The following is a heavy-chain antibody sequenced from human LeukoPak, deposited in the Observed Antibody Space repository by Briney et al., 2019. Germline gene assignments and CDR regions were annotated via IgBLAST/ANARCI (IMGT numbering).Heavy chain of an antibody. CDR1: GGSFSGYY. D-gene: IGHD1-20*01. Sequence: SETLSLTCAVYGGSFSGYYWSWIRQPPGKGLEWIGEINHSGSTNYNPSLKSRVTISVDTSKNQFSLKLSSVTAADTAVYYCARGRISITGTTMGRYFDYWGQGTLVTVSS. CDR2: INHSGST. CDR3: ARGRISITGTTMGRYFDY. V-gene: IGHV4-34*01. J-gene: IGHJ4*02.